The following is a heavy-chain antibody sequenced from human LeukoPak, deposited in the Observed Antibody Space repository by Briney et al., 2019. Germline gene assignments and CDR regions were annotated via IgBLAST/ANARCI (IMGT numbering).Heavy chain of an antibody. CDR2: INAGNGNT. Sequence: ASVKVSCKASGYTFTNYAIHWVRQAPGQRLEWMGWINAGNGNTKYSQKLQGRVTITRDTSASTAYMELSSLRSEDAAVYYCTRVGAAAGPYYFDYWGQGTLVTVSS. CDR3: TRVGAAAGPYYFDY. D-gene: IGHD6-13*01. CDR1: GYTFTNYA. J-gene: IGHJ4*02. V-gene: IGHV1-3*01.